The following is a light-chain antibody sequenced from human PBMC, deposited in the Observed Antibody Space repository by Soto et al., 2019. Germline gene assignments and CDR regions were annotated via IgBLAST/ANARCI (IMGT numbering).Light chain of an antibody. V-gene: IGKV3-15*01. CDR3: QQYNNGLRT. CDR1: QSVNSN. Sequence: EIVMTQSPGTLSVSPGERVTLSCRASQSVNSNLAWYQQKPGQAPRLLIYGASTRATGIAARFSGSGSGTEFTLNIHGLQSEDFGVYYSQQYNNGLRTFGQETKVEIK. J-gene: IGKJ1*01. CDR2: GAS.